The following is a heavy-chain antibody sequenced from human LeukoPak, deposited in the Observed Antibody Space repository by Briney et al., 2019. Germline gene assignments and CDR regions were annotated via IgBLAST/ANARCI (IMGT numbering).Heavy chain of an antibody. Sequence: GGSLRLSCAASGFTFSDFYMSWIRQAPGKGLEWISDISSHGTNIYYADSVKGRFTISRDNAKNSLELQMNSLRAEDRAVYYCARYDGGSGPFDYWGQGTLVTVSS. J-gene: IGHJ4*02. V-gene: IGHV3-11*01. CDR3: ARYDGGSGPFDY. CDR2: ISSHGTNI. CDR1: GFTFSDFY. D-gene: IGHD3-10*01.